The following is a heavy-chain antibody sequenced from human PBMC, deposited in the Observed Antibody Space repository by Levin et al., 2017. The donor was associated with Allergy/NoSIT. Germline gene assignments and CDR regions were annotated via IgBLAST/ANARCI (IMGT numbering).Heavy chain of an antibody. Sequence: GGSLRLSCAASGFTFSSYEMNWVRRAPGKGLEWVSYISSTGSTIYSADSVKGRFTISRDNAKNSLYLHLNSLRAEDTAVYYRARQLGNFWSGYNYFDYRGQGTLVTVSS. D-gene: IGHD3-3*01. CDR3: ARQLGNFWSGYNYFDY. CDR1: GFTFSSYE. V-gene: IGHV3-48*03. J-gene: IGHJ4*02. CDR2: ISSTGSTI.